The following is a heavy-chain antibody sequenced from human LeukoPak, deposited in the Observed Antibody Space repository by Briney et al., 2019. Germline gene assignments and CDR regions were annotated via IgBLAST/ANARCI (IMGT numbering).Heavy chain of an antibody. CDR3: ATAGYYYDSSGYPFDY. D-gene: IGHD3-22*01. CDR1: GYTFTGYY. CDR2: INPNSGGT. J-gene: IGHJ4*02. Sequence: GASVKVSCKASGYTFTGYYMHWVRQAPGQGLEWMGWINPNSGGTNYAQKFQGRVTMTRDTSISTAYMELSRLRSDDTAVYYCATAGYYYDSSGYPFDYWGQGTLVTVSS. V-gene: IGHV1-2*02.